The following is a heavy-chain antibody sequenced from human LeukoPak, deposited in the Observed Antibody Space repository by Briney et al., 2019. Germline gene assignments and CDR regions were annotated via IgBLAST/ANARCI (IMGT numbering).Heavy chain of an antibody. Sequence: GGSLRLSCVASGFSFSSYGMHWVRQAPGKGLEWVAVISDDGINKYYADSVKGRFTISRDSSKNTLYLQMNSLRVEDTAVFYCGSGSVFVLEYWGQGTLVTVSS. D-gene: IGHD3-10*01. CDR2: ISDDGINK. CDR1: GFSFSSYG. CDR3: GSGSVFVLEY. V-gene: IGHV3-30*03. J-gene: IGHJ4*02.